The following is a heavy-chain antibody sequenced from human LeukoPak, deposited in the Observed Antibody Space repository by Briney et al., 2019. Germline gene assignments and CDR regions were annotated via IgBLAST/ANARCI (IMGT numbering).Heavy chain of an antibody. Sequence: PGGSLRLSCAASGFTFSSYWMSWVRQAPGKGLEWVANIKQDGSEKYYVDSVKGRFTISRDNAKNSLYLQMNSLRAEDTAVYYCARGLNCGGDCDWEGYFQHWGQGTLVTVSS. CDR1: GFTFSSYW. D-gene: IGHD2-21*02. CDR2: IKQDGSEK. CDR3: ARGLNCGGDCDWEGYFQH. J-gene: IGHJ1*01. V-gene: IGHV3-7*01.